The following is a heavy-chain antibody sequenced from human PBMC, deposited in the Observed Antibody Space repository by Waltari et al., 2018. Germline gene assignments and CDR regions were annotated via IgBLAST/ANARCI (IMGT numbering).Heavy chain of an antibody. CDR1: GFHFSNYW. D-gene: IGHD5-12*01. CDR3: ARTGARWLQFAAFDI. CDR2: INQDGSEE. V-gene: IGHV3-7*01. J-gene: IGHJ3*02. Sequence: EVLLVESGGGWVQTGGSVGISWAAYGFHFSNYWVNWFRQAPGKGLEWVANINQDGSEEYYVDSVKGRFTISRDNAKNSLYLEMKTLRAEDTAIYYCARTGARWLQFAAFDIWGQGTMVTVSS.